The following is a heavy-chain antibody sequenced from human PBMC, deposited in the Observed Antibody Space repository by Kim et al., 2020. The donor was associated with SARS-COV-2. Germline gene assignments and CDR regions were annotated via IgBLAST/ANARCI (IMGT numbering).Heavy chain of an antibody. D-gene: IGHD3-16*01. CDR3: ARVATVWAFFDH. J-gene: IGHJ4*02. V-gene: IGHV4-30-4*01. CDR1: GGSVSSGDYF. CDR2: IYNSGST. Sequence: SETLSLTCTVSGGSVSSGDYFWSWVRQPPGKGLEWIGYIYNSGSTSYNPSLKSRVTISVDSSKNQFSLNLNSVTAADTAVYYCARVATVWAFFDHLGQG.